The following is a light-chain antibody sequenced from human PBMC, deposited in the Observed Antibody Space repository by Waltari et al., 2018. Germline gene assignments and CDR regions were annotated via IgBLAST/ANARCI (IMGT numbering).Light chain of an antibody. CDR3: QQYNDWPGLT. J-gene: IGKJ4*01. CDR2: GAS. Sequence: EIVMTQSPATLSVSPGERVTLSCRASQYVSGKLAWYQQKPGLAPRLLISGASTRATGVPARFSGSGSGTEFTLTFSSLQSEDFAVYYCQQYNDWPGLTFGGGTRVEIK. CDR1: QYVSGK. V-gene: IGKV3-15*01.